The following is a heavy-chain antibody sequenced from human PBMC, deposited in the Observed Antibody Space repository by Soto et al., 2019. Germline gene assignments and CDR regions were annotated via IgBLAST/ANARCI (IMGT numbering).Heavy chain of an antibody. CDR1: GGSIRDYF. CDR3: ARDRKLELPGNYYYYGMDV. D-gene: IGHD1-7*01. Sequence: AETLSLTCSVSGGSIRDYFWTWIRQAPGRGLEWIGYISSSGTVKYNSSLKSRVTISLDRSRNQFSLKLSSVTAADTAVYFCARDRKLELPGNYYYYGMDVWGQGTTVTVSS. V-gene: IGHV4-59*01. CDR2: ISSSGTV. J-gene: IGHJ6*02.